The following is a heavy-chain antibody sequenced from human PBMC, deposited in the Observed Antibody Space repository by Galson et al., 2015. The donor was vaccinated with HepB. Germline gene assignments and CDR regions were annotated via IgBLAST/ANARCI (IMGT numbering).Heavy chain of an antibody. CDR1: GFIFRSYG. CDR2: ISGSSGTI. Sequence: SLRLSCAASGFIFRSYGMHWARQAPGKGLEWVSYISGSSGTIHYVDSVEGRFTISRDNAKNSLYLQMNSLRDEDTALYYCARSTDGWGAFEHWGQGALVTVSS. CDR3: ARSTDGWGAFEH. J-gene: IGHJ4*02. D-gene: IGHD3-16*01. V-gene: IGHV3-48*02.